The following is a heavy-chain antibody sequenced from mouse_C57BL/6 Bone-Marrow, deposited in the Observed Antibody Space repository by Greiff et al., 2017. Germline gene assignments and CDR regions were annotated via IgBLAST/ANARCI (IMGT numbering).Heavy chain of an antibody. Sequence: EVMLVESGGGLVKPGGSLKLSCAASGFTFSSYAMSWVRQTPEKRLAWVATISDGGSYTYYPDNVKGRFTISRDNAKNNLYLQMSHLKSEDTAMYYCARDSAQATVDYWGQGTTLTVSS. V-gene: IGHV5-4*01. J-gene: IGHJ2*01. CDR3: ARDSAQATVDY. CDR2: ISDGGSYT. CDR1: GFTFSSYA. D-gene: IGHD3-2*02.